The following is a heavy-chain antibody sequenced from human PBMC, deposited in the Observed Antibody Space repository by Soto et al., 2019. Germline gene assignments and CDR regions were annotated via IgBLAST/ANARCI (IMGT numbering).Heavy chain of an antibody. D-gene: IGHD3-16*02. CDR3: ARQFGSGSYRGTYYDYVWGSYRPSRAYYYDSSGKTADAFDF. CDR2: INPSGGST. V-gene: IGHV1-46*01. J-gene: IGHJ3*01. Sequence: ASVKVSCKASEYTFTSYYMHWVRQAPGQRLEWMVIINPSGGSTSYAQKLQGRVTMTRDTTTRTVYMELSSLRSEDTAVYYCARQFGSGSYRGTYYDYVWGSYRPSRAYYYDSSGKTADAFDFWGQGTMVTVSS. CDR1: EYTFTSYY.